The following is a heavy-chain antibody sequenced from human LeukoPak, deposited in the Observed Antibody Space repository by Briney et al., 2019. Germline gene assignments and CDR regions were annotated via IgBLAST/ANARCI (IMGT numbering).Heavy chain of an antibody. CDR1: GFAFSDYS. CDR2: ISSSDNTI. CDR3: ARGKWELLTY. V-gene: IGHV3-48*04. Sequence: GGSLRLSCAASGFAFSDYSMNWVRQAPGKGLEWVSYISSSDNTIHYADSVKGRFTISRDNAKNSLYLQMNSLRAEDTAVYYCARGKWELLTYWGQGTLVTVSS. J-gene: IGHJ4*02. D-gene: IGHD1-26*01.